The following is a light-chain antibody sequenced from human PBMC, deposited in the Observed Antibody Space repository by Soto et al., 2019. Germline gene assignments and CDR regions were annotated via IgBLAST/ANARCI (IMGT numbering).Light chain of an antibody. CDR2: DAS. J-gene: IGKJ1*01. CDR3: QQRSNWTPWT. CDR1: QSVSSY. V-gene: IGKV3-11*01. Sequence: EIVLTQSPATLSLSPGERATLSCRASQSVSSYLAWYQQKPGQAPRLLIYDASNRATGIPARFSGSGSGTGFTLAISSLEPEDFAVYYCQQRSNWTPWTFGQGTKVEIK.